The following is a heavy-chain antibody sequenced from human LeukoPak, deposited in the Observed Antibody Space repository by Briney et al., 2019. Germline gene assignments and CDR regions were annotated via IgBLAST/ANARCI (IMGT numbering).Heavy chain of an antibody. J-gene: IGHJ5*02. CDR3: ARERNSNGFDP. CDR1: GFTFSSYG. CDR2: ISYDGSNK. D-gene: IGHD1-14*01. Sequence: GGSLRLSCAASGFTFSSYGMHWVRQAPGKGLEWVAVISYDGSNKYYADSVKGRFTISRDNSKNTLYLQMNSLRAEDTAVYYCARERNSNGFDPWGQGTLVTVSS. V-gene: IGHV3-30*03.